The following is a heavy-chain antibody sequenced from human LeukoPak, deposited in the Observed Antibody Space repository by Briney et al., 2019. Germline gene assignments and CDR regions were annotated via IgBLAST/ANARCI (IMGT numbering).Heavy chain of an antibody. CDR2: IYYRGST. J-gene: IGHJ4*02. CDR1: GGSISGSSYY. Sequence: SETLSLTCTVSGGSISGSSYYWGWIRQPPGKGLEWIGTIYYRGSTYYNPSLKSRVTISVDTSKKQFSLKLTSVTAADTAVYYCARHLFGSGYYPDYWGQGTLVTVSS. D-gene: IGHD3-22*01. V-gene: IGHV4-39*01. CDR3: ARHLFGSGYYPDY.